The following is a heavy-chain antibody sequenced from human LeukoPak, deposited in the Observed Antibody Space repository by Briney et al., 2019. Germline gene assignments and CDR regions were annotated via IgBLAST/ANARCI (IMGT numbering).Heavy chain of an antibody. J-gene: IGHJ4*02. D-gene: IGHD6-13*01. CDR2: TYYRSKRYT. CDR3: TRQGQSWTFEH. V-gene: IGHV6-1*01. CDR1: GDRVSSNGAT. Sequence: SQTLSLTCVISGDRVSSNGATWNWTRQSPSRGLEWLGRTYYRSKRYTQYAPFVNGRITIDPDTSRNQFSLQLNSVTPEDTAVYYCTRQGQSWTFEHWGQGTLVTVSS.